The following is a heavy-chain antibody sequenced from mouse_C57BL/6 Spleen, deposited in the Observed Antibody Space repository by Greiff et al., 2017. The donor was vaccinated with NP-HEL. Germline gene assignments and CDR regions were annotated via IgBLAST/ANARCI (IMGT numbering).Heavy chain of an antibody. V-gene: IGHV5-17*01. Sequence: EVMLVESGGGLVKPGGSLKLSCAASGFTFSDYGMHWVRQAPEKGLEWVAYISSGSSTIYYADTVKGRFTISRDNAKNTLFLQMTSLRSEDTAMYYCARLFITTVVATTRYFDVWGTGTTVTVSS. CDR1: GFTFSDYG. D-gene: IGHD1-1*01. CDR2: ISSGSSTI. J-gene: IGHJ1*03. CDR3: ARLFITTVVATTRYFDV.